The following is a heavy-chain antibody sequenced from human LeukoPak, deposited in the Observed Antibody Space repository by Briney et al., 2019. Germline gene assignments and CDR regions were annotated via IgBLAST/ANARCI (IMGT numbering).Heavy chain of an antibody. J-gene: IGHJ4*02. D-gene: IGHD2-8*01. V-gene: IGHV3-23*01. CDR2: ISGSGGGT. Sequence: GGSLRLSCAVSGFTFSSYAMSWVRQAPGKGLEWVADISGSGGGTDYADSVKGRFTISRDNSKNTLFLQMNSLRAEDTAVYYCASGSFCTNGVCYKGFDYWGQGTLVSVSS. CDR3: ASGSFCTNGVCYKGFDY. CDR1: GFTFSSYA.